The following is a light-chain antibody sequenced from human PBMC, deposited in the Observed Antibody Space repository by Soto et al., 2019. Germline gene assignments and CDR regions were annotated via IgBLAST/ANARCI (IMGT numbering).Light chain of an antibody. V-gene: IGKV3-20*01. CDR1: QSVSSSY. J-gene: IGKJ4*01. Sequence: EIVLTQSPGTLSLSPGERATLSCRASQSVSSSYLAWYHQKPAQAPRLLIDGASSRATGIPDRFSGSGSGTDFNLTISILEPEDFAVYYCQQYGSSPTFGGGTTVEIK. CDR2: GAS. CDR3: QQYGSSPT.